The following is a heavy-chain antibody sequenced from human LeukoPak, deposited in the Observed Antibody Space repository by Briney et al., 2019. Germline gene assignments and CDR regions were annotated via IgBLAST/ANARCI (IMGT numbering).Heavy chain of an antibody. Sequence: PSETLSLTCTVSGGSINDDSWSWIRQPPGKGLEWIGYLYKSGTTKYNPSLKSPVTISLDTSKNQVSLHLSSVTAADTAVYYCAREASGYSYGYGEHWGQGTLVTVSS. CDR2: LYKSGTT. J-gene: IGHJ4*02. V-gene: IGHV4-59*08. D-gene: IGHD5-18*01. CDR1: GGSINDDS. CDR3: AREASGYSYGYGEH.